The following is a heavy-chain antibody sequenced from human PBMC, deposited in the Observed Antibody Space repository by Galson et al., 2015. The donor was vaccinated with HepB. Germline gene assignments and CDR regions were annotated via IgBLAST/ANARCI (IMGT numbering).Heavy chain of an antibody. CDR1: GFSLSTSGVG. J-gene: IGHJ5*02. Sequence: PALVKPTQTLTLTCTFSGFSLSTSGVGVGWIRQPPGKALEWLALIYWNDDKRYSPSLKSRLTITKDTSKNQVVLTMTNMDPVDTATYYCAHRFTIFGVVPGWFDPWGQGTLVTVSS. CDR2: IYWNDDK. CDR3: AHRFTIFGVVPGWFDP. D-gene: IGHD3-3*01. V-gene: IGHV2-5*01.